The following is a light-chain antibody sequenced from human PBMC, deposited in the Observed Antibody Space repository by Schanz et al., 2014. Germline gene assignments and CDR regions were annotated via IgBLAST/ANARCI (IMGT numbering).Light chain of an antibody. V-gene: IGLV2-14*03. Sequence: QSVLTQPASLSGSPGQSITISCTGTTSDIGGYNFVSWYQQHPGKAPKLMIYDDVNRPSGVSDRFSGSKSGNTASLTISGLQAEDEADYYCAAWDDSLNWVFGGGTKLTVL. CDR3: AAWDDSLNWV. J-gene: IGLJ3*02. CDR2: DDV. CDR1: TSDIGGYNF.